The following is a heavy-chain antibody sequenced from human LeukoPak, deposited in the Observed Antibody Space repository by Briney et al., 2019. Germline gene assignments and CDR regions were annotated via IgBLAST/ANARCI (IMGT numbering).Heavy chain of an antibody. Sequence: GGSLRLSCTASGFTFGDYAMSWFRQAPGKGLVWVGFIRSKAYGGTTEYAASVKGGFTISRDDSKSIAYLQMNSLKTEDTAVYYCTRDPEWGDDAFDIWGQGTMVTVSS. V-gene: IGHV3-49*03. D-gene: IGHD1-26*01. CDR3: TRDPEWGDDAFDI. J-gene: IGHJ3*02. CDR2: IRSKAYGGTT. CDR1: GFTFGDYA.